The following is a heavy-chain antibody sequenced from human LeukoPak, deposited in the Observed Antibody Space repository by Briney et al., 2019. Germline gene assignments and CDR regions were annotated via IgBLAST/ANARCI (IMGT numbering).Heavy chain of an antibody. CDR3: ARDRSWFDP. Sequence: SGTLSLTCTVSGGSISSSSYYWGWIRQPPGKGLGWIGSIYYSGSTYYNPSLKSRVTISVDTSKNQFSLKLSSVTAADTAVYYCARDRSWFDPWGQGTLVTVSS. J-gene: IGHJ5*02. V-gene: IGHV4-39*07. CDR2: IYYSGST. CDR1: GGSISSSSYY.